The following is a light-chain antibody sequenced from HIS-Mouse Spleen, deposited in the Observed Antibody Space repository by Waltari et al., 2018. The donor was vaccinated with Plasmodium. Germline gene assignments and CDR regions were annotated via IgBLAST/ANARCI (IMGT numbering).Light chain of an antibody. J-gene: IGLJ3*02. CDR1: SSDVVSYNL. V-gene: IGLV2-23*01. CDR3: CSYAGSSTNWV. Sequence: QSALTPPASVSGSPGQSITLSCTGTSSDVVSYNLVSWYQQHPGKAPKLMIYEGSKRPSGVSNRFSGSKSGNTASLTISGLQAEDEADYYCCSYAGSSTNWVFGGGTKLTVL. CDR2: EGS.